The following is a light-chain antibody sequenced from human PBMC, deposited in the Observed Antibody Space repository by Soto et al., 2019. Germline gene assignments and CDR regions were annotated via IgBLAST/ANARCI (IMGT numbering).Light chain of an antibody. V-gene: IGLV1-40*01. CDR2: GNS. CDR3: QSYDSSLSGSSV. Sequence: QSVLTQPPSVSGAPGQRVTISCTGSSSNIGAGYDVHWYQQLPGTAPKLLIYGNSNGPSGVPDRFSGSKSGTSASLAITGLQAEDEADYYCQSYDSSLSGSSVFGTGTKLTVL. CDR1: SSNIGAGYD. J-gene: IGLJ1*01.